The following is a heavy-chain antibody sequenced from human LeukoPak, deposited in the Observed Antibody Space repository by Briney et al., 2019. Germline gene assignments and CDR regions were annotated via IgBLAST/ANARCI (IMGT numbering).Heavy chain of an antibody. V-gene: IGHV3-72*01. CDR3: ARAYERPYYFDY. J-gene: IGHJ4*02. CDR2: KRNKANIYTT. Sequence: GGSLRLSCAASGFTFSDHYMDWVRQAPGEGLEWVGRKRNKANIYTTAYAATVKVRITISRDDSKHSLYLQMNSLKTEYTAVYYCARAYERPYYFDYWGQGTLVTVSS. CDR1: GFTFSDHY. D-gene: IGHD3-22*01.